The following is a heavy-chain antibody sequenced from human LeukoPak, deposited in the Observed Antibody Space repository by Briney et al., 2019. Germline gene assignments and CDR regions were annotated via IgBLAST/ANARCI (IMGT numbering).Heavy chain of an antibody. CDR2: IYSGGST. V-gene: IGHV3-53*01. Sequence: GSLRLSCAASGFTVSSNYMSWVRQAPGKGLEWVSIIYSGGSTYYADSVKGRFTISRDNSKNTLYLQMNSLRAEDTAVYYCVRSQGYYDSSGYYYPYYLDYWGQGTLVTVSS. CDR3: VRSQGYYDSSGYYYPYYLDY. D-gene: IGHD3-22*01. J-gene: IGHJ4*02. CDR1: GFTVSSNY.